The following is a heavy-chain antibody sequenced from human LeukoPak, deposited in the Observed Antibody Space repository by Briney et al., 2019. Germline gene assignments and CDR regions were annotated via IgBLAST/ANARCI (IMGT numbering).Heavy chain of an antibody. CDR2: IKSRTDGGTT. Sequence: GGSLRLSCAASGFTFSDAWMSWVRQAPGKGLEWVGRIKSRTDGGTTDYAAPVKGRFTISRDDSKNTLYLQMNSLKTEDTAVYYCTTRGGSFSIFDYWGQGTLVTVSS. J-gene: IGHJ4*02. D-gene: IGHD1-26*01. V-gene: IGHV3-15*01. CDR3: TTRGGSFSIFDY. CDR1: GFTFSDAW.